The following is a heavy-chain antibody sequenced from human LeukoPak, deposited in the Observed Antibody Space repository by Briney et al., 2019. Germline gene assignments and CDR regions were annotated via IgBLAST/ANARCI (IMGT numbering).Heavy chain of an antibody. J-gene: IGHJ6*01. CDR3: ARPAYCSSASCYGFYYYYGMDV. V-gene: IGHV4-4*07. CDR1: GGSISSYY. D-gene: IGHD2-2*01. CDR2: IYTSGST. Sequence: SETLSLTCAVSGGSISSYYWSWIRQPAGKGLEWIGRIYTSGSTKYNPSPKSRVTMSVDTSQNQFSLKLSSVTAADTAVYYCARPAYCSSASCYGFYYYYGMDVWGEEATVTVSS.